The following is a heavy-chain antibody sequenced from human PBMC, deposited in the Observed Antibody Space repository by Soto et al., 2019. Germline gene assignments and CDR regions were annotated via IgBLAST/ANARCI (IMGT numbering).Heavy chain of an antibody. D-gene: IGHD3-9*01. CDR3: ERDRDEYFDWLSTVLGY. Sequence: EVQLVESGGGLVKPGGSLRLSCAASGFTFSSYSMNWVRQAPGKGLEWVSSISSSSSYIYYADSVKGRFTISRDNAKNSLYLQMNSLRAEDTAVYYCERDRDEYFDWLSTVLGYWGQGTLVTVSS. CDR2: ISSSSSYI. CDR1: GFTFSSYS. J-gene: IGHJ4*02. V-gene: IGHV3-21*01.